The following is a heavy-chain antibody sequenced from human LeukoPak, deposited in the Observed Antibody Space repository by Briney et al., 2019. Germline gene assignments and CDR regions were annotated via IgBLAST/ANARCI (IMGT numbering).Heavy chain of an antibody. J-gene: IGHJ4*02. CDR2: IYYSGST. CDR3: ARSIAAAVIDY. V-gene: IGHV4-59*01. D-gene: IGHD6-13*01. CDR1: GGSISSYY. Sequence: SETLSLTCTVSGGSISSYYWSWIRQPPGKGLEWIGYIYYSGSTNYNPSLKSRVTISVDTSKNQFSLKLSSVTAADTAVYYCARSIAAAVIDYWGLGTLVAVSS.